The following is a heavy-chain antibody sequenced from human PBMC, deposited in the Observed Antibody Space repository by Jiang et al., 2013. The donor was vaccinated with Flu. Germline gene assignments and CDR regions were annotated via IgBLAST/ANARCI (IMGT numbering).Heavy chain of an antibody. Sequence: PSETLSLTCTVSGDSISNSFWTWIRQPPGKGLEWIGYIYYNGSLTNYNPSLTSRVTVSVDTSKNQFSLNLNSVTAADTAVYYCVRLRAWKHGMDAWGQGTAVTVSS. CDR3: VRLRAWKHGMDA. D-gene: IGHD1-1*01. J-gene: IGHJ6*02. CDR1: GDSISNSF. CDR2: IYYNGSLT. V-gene: IGHV4-59*08.